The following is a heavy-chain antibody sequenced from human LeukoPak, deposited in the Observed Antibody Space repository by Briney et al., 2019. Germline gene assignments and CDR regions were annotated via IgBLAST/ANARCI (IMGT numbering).Heavy chain of an antibody. Sequence: PGGSLRLSCAASGFTFSSYGMHWVRQAPGKGLEWVAVIWYDGSNKYYADSVKGRFTISRDNSKNTLYLQMHSLRAEDTAAYYCARDLCFDCLPQPSNYFDPWGQGTLVTVSS. V-gene: IGHV3-33*01. J-gene: IGHJ5*02. D-gene: IGHD3-9*01. CDR2: IWYDGSNK. CDR1: GFTFSSYG. CDR3: ARDLCFDCLPQPSNYFDP.